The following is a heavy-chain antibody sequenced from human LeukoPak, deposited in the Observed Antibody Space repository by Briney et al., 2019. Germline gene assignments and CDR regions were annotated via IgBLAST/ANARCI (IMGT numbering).Heavy chain of an antibody. V-gene: IGHV1-24*01. CDR2: FDPEDGET. CDR1: GYTLTELS. Sequence: PGASVKVSCTVSGYTLTELSMHWVRQAPGKGLEWMGGFDPEDGETIYAQKFQGRVTMTEDTSTDTAYMELSSLRSEDTAVYHCVRTPFEGFSSGYPPFDYWGQGTLVTVSS. CDR3: VRTPFEGFSSGYPPFDY. D-gene: IGHD3-22*01. J-gene: IGHJ4*02.